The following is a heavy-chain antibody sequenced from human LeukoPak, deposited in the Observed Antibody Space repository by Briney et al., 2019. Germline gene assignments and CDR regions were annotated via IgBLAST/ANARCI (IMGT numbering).Heavy chain of an antibody. CDR3: ARVEWERSFDY. D-gene: IGHD1-26*01. Sequence: SVKVSCKASGGTFSSYAISWVRQAPGQGLEWMGGIIPIFGTANYAQKFQGRVTITADESTSTAYMELRSLRSDDTAVYYCARVEWERSFDYWGQGTLVTVSS. CDR1: GGTFSSYA. J-gene: IGHJ4*02. CDR2: IIPIFGTA. V-gene: IGHV1-69*13.